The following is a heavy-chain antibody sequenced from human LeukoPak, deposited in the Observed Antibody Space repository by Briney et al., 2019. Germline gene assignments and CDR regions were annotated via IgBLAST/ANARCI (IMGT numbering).Heavy chain of an antibody. CDR1: GGTFSSYA. Sequence: SVKVSCTASGGTFSSYAISWVRQAPGQGLEWMGGIIPIFGTANYAQKFQGRVTITADESTSTAYMELSSLRSEDTAVYYCARSRDGYLPLDYWGQGTLVTVSS. J-gene: IGHJ4*02. CDR2: IIPIFGTA. CDR3: ARSRDGYLPLDY. V-gene: IGHV1-69*13. D-gene: IGHD5-24*01.